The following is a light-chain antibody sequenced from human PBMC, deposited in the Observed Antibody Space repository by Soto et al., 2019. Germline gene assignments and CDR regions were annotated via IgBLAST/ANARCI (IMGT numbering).Light chain of an antibody. CDR1: SSDVGGYEY. Sequence: QSALTQPASVSGSPGQSITISCTGTSSDVGGYEYVSWYQHQPGKAPKLMFYGVDNRPSGVSNRFSASKSGNTASLTISGLQAEDEAEYYCVSYTSTTTLVFGGGTKLTVL. V-gene: IGLV2-14*03. CDR2: GVD. CDR3: VSYTSTTTLV. J-gene: IGLJ2*01.